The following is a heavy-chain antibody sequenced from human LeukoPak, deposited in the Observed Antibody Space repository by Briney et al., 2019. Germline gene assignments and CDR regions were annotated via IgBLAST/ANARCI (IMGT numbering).Heavy chain of an antibody. CDR3: ASSPSYIRY. V-gene: IGHV1-2*02. Sequence: ASVTVSFKASGYTFTYYYIHWVRQAPGQGLEWMGWINPNSGDTNYAQNFQGRVTMTRDTSISTAYMELSRLTSDDTAVYYCASSPSYIRYWGQGTLVTVSS. CDR1: GYTFTYYY. D-gene: IGHD1-14*01. CDR2: INPNSGDT. J-gene: IGHJ4*02.